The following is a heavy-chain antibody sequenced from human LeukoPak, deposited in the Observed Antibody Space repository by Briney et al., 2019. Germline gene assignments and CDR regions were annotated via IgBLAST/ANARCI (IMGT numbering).Heavy chain of an antibody. CDR3: ARDSAVSSGWYSLDAFDI. CDR2: ISSSGSTI. D-gene: IGHD6-19*01. J-gene: IGHJ3*02. Sequence: GGSLRLSCAASGFTFSSYEMDWVRQAPGKGLEWVSYISSSGSTIYYADSVKGRFTISGDNAKNSLYLQMNSLRAEDTAVYYCARDSAVSSGWYSLDAFDIWGQGTMVTVSS. CDR1: GFTFSSYE. V-gene: IGHV3-48*03.